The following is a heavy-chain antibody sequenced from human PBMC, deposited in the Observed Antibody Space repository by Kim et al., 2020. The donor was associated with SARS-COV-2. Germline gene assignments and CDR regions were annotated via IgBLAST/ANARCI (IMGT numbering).Heavy chain of an antibody. CDR1: GFTFSSYA. V-gene: IGHV3-23*01. D-gene: IGHD6-19*01. CDR3: AKISSGWLVYYGMDV. J-gene: IGHJ6*02. Sequence: GGSLRLSCAASGFTFSSYAMSWVRQAPGKGLEWVSAISGSGGSTYYADSVKGRFTISRDNSKNTLYLQMNSLRAEDTAVYYCAKISSGWLVYYGMDVWGQGTTVTVSS. CDR2: ISGSGGST.